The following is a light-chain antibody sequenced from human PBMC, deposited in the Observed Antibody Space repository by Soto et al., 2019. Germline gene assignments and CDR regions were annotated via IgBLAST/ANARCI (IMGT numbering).Light chain of an antibody. CDR1: QSVSSSY. CDR3: QQYGSSWT. J-gene: IGKJ1*01. CDR2: GAS. V-gene: IGKV3-20*01. Sequence: EIVLTQSPGTLSLCPGKRVTLSCRASQSVSSSYLAWYQQKPGQAPRLLIYGASSRATGIPDRFSGSGSGTDFTLTISRLEPEDFAVYYCQQYGSSWTFGQGTKVEIK.